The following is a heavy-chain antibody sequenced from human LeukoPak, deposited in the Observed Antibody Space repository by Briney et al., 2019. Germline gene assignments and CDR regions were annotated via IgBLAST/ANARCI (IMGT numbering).Heavy chain of an antibody. V-gene: IGHV3-23*01. CDR1: GFTFSSHA. Sequence: GGSLRLSCAASGFTFSSHAMSWVRQAPGKGLEWVSGISGSGGSTHYTDSVKGRFTISRDNSKNTLNLKMNSLRAEDTAVYYCPKHSGGWYNDVFDRWGQGTMVTVSS. D-gene: IGHD6-19*01. CDR2: ISGSGGST. J-gene: IGHJ3*02. CDR3: PKHSGGWYNDVFDR.